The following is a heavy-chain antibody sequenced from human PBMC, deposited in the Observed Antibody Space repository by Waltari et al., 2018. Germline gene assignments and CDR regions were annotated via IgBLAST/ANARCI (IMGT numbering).Heavy chain of an antibody. D-gene: IGHD3-16*01. CDR2: VYYRGNA. Sequence: QLQVQEPGPGLVKPSETLSLTCSVSGDSINSRRYYWGWIRQSPGKGLQWIGAVYYRGNAYYNPSLKSRVTVSVDMSQNQFSLKLNSVTAADTAVYYCARHWGSRIYWSFDLWGRGTLVTVSS. V-gene: IGHV4-39*01. J-gene: IGHJ2*01. CDR3: ARHWGSRIYWSFDL. CDR1: GDSINSRRYY.